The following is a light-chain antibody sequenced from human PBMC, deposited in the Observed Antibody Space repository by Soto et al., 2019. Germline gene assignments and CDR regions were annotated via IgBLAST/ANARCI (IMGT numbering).Light chain of an antibody. J-gene: IGKJ4*01. V-gene: IGKV1-17*01. Sequence: GDRVTLTCRASQDIRDHLGWYQQKPGQAPKRLIFAASALQSGVPSRFSGSGFGTEFTLTISGLQPEDFATYYCLQHNNYPRTFGGGTKVDI. CDR1: QDIRDH. CDR3: LQHNNYPRT. CDR2: AAS.